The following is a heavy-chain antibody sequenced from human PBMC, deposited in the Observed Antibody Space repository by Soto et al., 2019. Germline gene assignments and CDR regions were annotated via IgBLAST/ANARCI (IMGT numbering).Heavy chain of an antibody. CDR2: IYSGGST. V-gene: IGHV3-53*01. D-gene: IGHD3-3*01. J-gene: IGHJ6*04. Sequence: PGGSLRLSCAASGFTVSSNYMSWVRQAPGKGLEWVSVIYSGGSTYYADSVKGRFTISRDNSKNTLYLQMNSLRAEDTAVYYCAREARRYYDFWSGEDPYGIDVCGTGTTVTVSS. CDR3: AREARRYYDFWSGEDPYGIDV. CDR1: GFTVSSNY.